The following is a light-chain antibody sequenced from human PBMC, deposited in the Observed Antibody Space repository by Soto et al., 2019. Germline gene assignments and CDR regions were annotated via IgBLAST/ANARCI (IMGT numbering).Light chain of an antibody. CDR3: SSYTSSSTQ. V-gene: IGLV2-14*01. Sequence: QSVLTQPASVSGSPGQSITISCTGTSSDVGGYNYVSWYQQHPGKAPKPMIYDVGNRPSGVSNRFSGSKSGNTASLTISGLQAEDEAAYYCSSYTSSSTQFGTVTKVTV. CDR1: SSDVGGYNY. CDR2: DVG. J-gene: IGLJ1*01.